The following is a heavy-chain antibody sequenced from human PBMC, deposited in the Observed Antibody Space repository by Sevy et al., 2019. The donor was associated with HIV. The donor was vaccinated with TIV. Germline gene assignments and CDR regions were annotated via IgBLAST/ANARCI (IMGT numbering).Heavy chain of an antibody. CDR2: INWNSGNI. J-gene: IGHJ4*02. Sequence: GGSLRLSCAASGFTFDEYGMHWVRQAPGKGLEWVSGINWNSGNIGYADSVKGRFTSSRDNANNSLYLQMNSLRGEDTALYYCEKDISIEGGRAAVGTGIFDYWGQGTLVTVSS. CDR1: GFTFDEYG. D-gene: IGHD6-13*01. V-gene: IGHV3-9*01. CDR3: EKDISIEGGRAAVGTGIFDY.